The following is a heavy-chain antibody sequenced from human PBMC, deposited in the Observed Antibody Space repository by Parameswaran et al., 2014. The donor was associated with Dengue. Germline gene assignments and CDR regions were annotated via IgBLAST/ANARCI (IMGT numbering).Heavy chain of an antibody. V-gene: IGHV3-48*02. J-gene: IGHJ6*02. D-gene: IGHD3-10*01. CDR3: ATTLSTYGPVWYYGMDV. Sequence: WIRQSPSKGLEWVSYISSSSSTIYYADSVKGRFTISRDNAKNSLYLQMNSLRDEDTAVYYCATTLSTYGPVWYYGMDVWGQGTTVTVSS. CDR2: ISSSSSTI.